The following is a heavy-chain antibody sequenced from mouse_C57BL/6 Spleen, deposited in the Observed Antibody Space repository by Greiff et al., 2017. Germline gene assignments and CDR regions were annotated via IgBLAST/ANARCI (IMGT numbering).Heavy chain of an antibody. V-gene: IGHV1-80*01. CDR3: TRMELTLDY. J-gene: IGHJ2*01. Sequence: VKLVEPGAELVKPGASVKISCKASGYAFSSYWMNWVKQRPGKGLEWIGQIYPGDGATNYNGKFKGKATLTADKSSSTAYMQLSSLTSEDSAVYLWTRMELTLDYWGQGTTLTVSS. CDR1: GYAFSSYW. D-gene: IGHD4-1*01. CDR2: IYPGDGAT.